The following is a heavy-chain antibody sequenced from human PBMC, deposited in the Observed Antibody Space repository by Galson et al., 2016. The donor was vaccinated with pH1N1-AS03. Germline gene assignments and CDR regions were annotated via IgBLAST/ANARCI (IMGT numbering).Heavy chain of an antibody. V-gene: IGHV4-31*03. D-gene: IGHD2-21*02. Sequence: TLSLTCTVSGDSISSGYYYWSWIRQHPGKGLEWIGYIHYSGTTYYNPSLKNRVAVSVETSKNQFSLRLTSVTAADTAVYYCSRLFQAAYCCPDCFSGWFDPWGQGTLVTVSS. J-gene: IGHJ5*02. CDR2: IHYSGTT. CDR1: GDSISSGYYY. CDR3: SRLFQAAYCCPDCFSGWFDP.